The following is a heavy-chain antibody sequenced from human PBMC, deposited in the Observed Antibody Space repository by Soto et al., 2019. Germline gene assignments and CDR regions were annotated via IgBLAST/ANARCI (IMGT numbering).Heavy chain of an antibody. CDR3: XXXXXXFFKLGLAWFDP. Sequence: QVQLVESGGGVVQPGRSLRLSCAASGFTFSSYGMHWVRQAPGKGLEWVXVISYDGSNKYYADSVKGRFTISRDNSKNTLYLQXNSLRAEDTAXYXXXXXXXXFFKLGLAWFDPWGQGTLVTVSS. CDR2: ISYDGSNK. J-gene: IGHJ5*02. D-gene: IGHD7-27*01. V-gene: IGHV3-30*03. CDR1: GFTFSSYG.